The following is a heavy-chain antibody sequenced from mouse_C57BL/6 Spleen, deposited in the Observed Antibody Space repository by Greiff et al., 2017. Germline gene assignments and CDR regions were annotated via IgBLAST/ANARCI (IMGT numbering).Heavy chain of an antibody. D-gene: IGHD3-3*01. CDR2: ISGGGGNT. CDR3: ARRGGTDYYDY. CDR1: GFTFSSYT. J-gene: IGHJ2*01. V-gene: IGHV5-9*01. Sequence: EVKLVESGGGLVKPGGSLKLSCAASGFTFSSYTMSWVRQTPEKRLEWVATISGGGGNTYYPDSVKGRFTISRDNAKNTLYLQMSSLRSEDTALYYCARRGGTDYYDYWGQGTTLTGSS.